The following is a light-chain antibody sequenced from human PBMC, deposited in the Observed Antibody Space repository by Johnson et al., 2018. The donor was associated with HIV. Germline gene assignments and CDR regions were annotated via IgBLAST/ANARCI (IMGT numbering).Light chain of an antibody. CDR1: SSNIGNNY. CDR3: GTWDSSLSAVYV. J-gene: IGLJ1*01. Sequence: QAALTQPPSVSAAPGQKVTISCSGSSSNIGNNYVSWYQQLPGTAPKLLIYDNNKRPSGIPDRFSGSKSGTSATLGINGLQTGDEADYYCGTWDSSLSAVYVFGTGTKVTVL. CDR2: DNN. V-gene: IGLV1-51*01.